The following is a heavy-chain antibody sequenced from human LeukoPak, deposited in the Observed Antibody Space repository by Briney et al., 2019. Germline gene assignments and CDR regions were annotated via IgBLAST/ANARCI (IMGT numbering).Heavy chain of an antibody. CDR1: RLTFNTYA. V-gene: IGHV3-74*01. CDR2: INSDGSST. J-gene: IGHJ4*02. D-gene: IGHD3-3*01. CDR3: ARGGRVFGVVIIPY. Sequence: GGSLRLSCAASRLTFNTYAVNWVRQAPGKGLVWVSRINSDGSSTSYADSVKGRFTISRDNAKNTLYLQMNSLRAEDTAVYYCARGGRVFGVVIIPYWGQGTLVTVSS.